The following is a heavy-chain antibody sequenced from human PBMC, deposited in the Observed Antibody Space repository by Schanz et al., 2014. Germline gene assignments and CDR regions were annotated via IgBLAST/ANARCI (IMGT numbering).Heavy chain of an antibody. CDR2: IYYSGNI. Sequence: QVQLQESGPGLVKPSETLSLTCVVSRHSFSSSNWWGWIRQPPGKGLEWIGYIYYSGNIYCNSSLKSRVTMSVDPSKNQMSLKLNSVTAADTAVYYCARGNNFDYGDAFFNYYYYYMDVWGKGTTVTVSS. D-gene: IGHD4-17*01. J-gene: IGHJ6*03. CDR3: ARGNNFDYGDAFFNYYYYYMDV. CDR1: RHSFSSSNW. V-gene: IGHV4-28*05.